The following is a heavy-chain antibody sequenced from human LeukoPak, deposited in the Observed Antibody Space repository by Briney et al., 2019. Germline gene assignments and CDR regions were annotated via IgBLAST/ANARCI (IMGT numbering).Heavy chain of an antibody. V-gene: IGHV3-64*01. J-gene: IGHJ4*02. CDR2: ISSNGGST. Sequence: GGSLRLSCAASGFTFSSYAMHWVRQAPGKGLEYVSTISSNGGSTYYANSVKGRFTISRDNSKNTLYLQMGSLRAEDMAVHYCARVDSDYYDSTGPNDYWGQGILVTVSS. D-gene: IGHD3-22*01. CDR3: ARVDSDYYDSTGPNDY. CDR1: GFTFSSYA.